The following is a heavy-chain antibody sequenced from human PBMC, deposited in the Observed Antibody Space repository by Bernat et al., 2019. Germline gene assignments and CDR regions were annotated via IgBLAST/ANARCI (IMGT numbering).Heavy chain of an antibody. Sequence: QVQLVESGGGVVQPGRSLRLSCAASGFTFSSYAMHWVRQAPGKGLEWVAVISYDGSNKYYADSVKGRFTISRDNSKNTLYLQMNSLRAEDTAVYYCARDPLGAVAGRGGFDYWGQGTLVTVSS. D-gene: IGHD6-19*01. CDR3: ARDPLGAVAGRGGFDY. CDR1: GFTFSSYA. J-gene: IGHJ4*02. V-gene: IGHV3-30*01. CDR2: ISYDGSNK.